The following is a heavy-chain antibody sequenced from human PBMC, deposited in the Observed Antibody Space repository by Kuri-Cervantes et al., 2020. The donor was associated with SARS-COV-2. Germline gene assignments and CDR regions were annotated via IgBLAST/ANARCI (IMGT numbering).Heavy chain of an antibody. Sequence: GESLKISCKGSGYSFTTYWVGWVRQMPGKGLEWMGIVYPGDSETRYSPSSQGQVTLSVDKSINTAYLQWNSVKASDTAMYYCARRGSGWSDYWGQGTLVTVSS. J-gene: IGHJ4*02. V-gene: IGHV5-51*01. CDR1: GYSFTTYW. CDR2: VYPGDSET. D-gene: IGHD6-19*01. CDR3: ARRGSGWSDY.